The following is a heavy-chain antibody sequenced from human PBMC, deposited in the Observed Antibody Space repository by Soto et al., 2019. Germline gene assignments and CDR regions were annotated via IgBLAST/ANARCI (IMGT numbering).Heavy chain of an antibody. CDR3: ARTNGYSSGWFSVPAEYFQH. J-gene: IGHJ1*01. D-gene: IGHD6-19*01. Sequence: GASVTVCCKASGYTFTSYGSRWVRQAPGQGLEWMGWISAYNGNTNYAQKLQGRVTMTTDTSTSTAYMELRSLRSDDTAVYYCARTNGYSSGWFSVPAEYFQHWGQGTLVTVSS. CDR1: GYTFTSYG. V-gene: IGHV1-18*01. CDR2: ISAYNGNT.